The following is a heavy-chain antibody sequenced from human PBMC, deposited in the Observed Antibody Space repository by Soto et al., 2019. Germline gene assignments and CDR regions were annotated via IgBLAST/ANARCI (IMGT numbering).Heavy chain of an antibody. J-gene: IGHJ4*02. CDR1: GYTFTSYT. V-gene: IGHV1-3*01. CDR3: ARGYCSSTSCYAADY. Sequence: ASVKVSCKASGYTFTSYTIHWVRQAPGQSLEWMGWINAGNGNTKYSQKFQGRVTITRDTSASTAYMELSSLRSEDTAVYYCARGYCSSTSCYAADYWGQGTLVTSPQ. CDR2: INAGNGNT. D-gene: IGHD2-2*01.